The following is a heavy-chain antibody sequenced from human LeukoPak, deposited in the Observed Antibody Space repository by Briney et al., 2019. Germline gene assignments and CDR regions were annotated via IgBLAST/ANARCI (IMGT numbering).Heavy chain of an antibody. CDR2: IKQDGSEK. Sequence: PGGSLRLSCAASGFTFSSYWMSWVRQAPGKGLEWVANIKQDGSEKYYVDSVKGRFTISRDNAKNSLYLQMNSLRAEDTAVYYCAGELAVGTGAYNYWGQGTLVTVSS. CDR3: AGELAVGTGAYNY. V-gene: IGHV3-7*01. J-gene: IGHJ4*02. D-gene: IGHD6-13*01. CDR1: GFTFSSYW.